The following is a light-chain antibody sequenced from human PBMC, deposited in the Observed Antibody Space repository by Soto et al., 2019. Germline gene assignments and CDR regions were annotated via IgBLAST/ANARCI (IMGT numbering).Light chain of an antibody. CDR1: QSIGRW. Sequence: DNQRPPSRSSLSATVGDSFPVNCRASQSIGRWLAWYQQKPGKDPKLLIFDASTLENCVPARFSGSRSAPEFSLTISSLTPDDFETYYCQQYYSYRTFGQGP. J-gene: IGKJ1*01. CDR3: QQYYSYRT. CDR2: DAS. V-gene: IGKV1-5*01.